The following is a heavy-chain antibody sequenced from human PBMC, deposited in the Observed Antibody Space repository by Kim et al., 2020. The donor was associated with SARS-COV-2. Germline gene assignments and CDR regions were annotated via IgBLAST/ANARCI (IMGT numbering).Heavy chain of an antibody. Sequence: SVKVSCKASGGTFSSYAISWVRQAPGQGLEWMGGIIPIFGTANYAQKYQGRVTITADESTSTAYMELSSLRSEDTAVYYCARDPSWNDDHDAFDIWGQGTMDTVSS. V-gene: IGHV1-69*13. CDR3: ARDPSWNDDHDAFDI. CDR1: GGTFSSYA. CDR2: IIPIFGTA. D-gene: IGHD1-1*01. J-gene: IGHJ3*02.